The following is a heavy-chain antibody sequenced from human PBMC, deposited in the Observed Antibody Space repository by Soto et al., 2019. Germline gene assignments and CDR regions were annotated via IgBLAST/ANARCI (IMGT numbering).Heavy chain of an antibody. D-gene: IGHD4-17*01. Sequence: EVQLLESGGGLVQPGGSLRLSCAASGFTFNTYAMSWVRQAPGKGLEWVSTISGSGGSTYYADSVKGRFTISRDNSDTTLYLRMNSLQAGDTAVYYCAKTTTWGQGSLVSVSS. J-gene: IGHJ5*02. V-gene: IGHV3-23*01. CDR3: AKTTT. CDR2: ISGSGGST. CDR1: GFTFNTYA.